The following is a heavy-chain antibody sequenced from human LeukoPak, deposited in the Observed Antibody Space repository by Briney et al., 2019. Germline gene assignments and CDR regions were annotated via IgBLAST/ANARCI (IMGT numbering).Heavy chain of an antibody. Sequence: ASAKVSCKASGYTFTSYDINWVRQATVQGLEWMGWMNPNSGNTGYAQKFQGRVTITRSTSISTAYMELSSLRSEDTAVYYCARGYGSGRFDYYYMDVWGKGTTVTISS. J-gene: IGHJ6*03. CDR3: ARGYGSGRFDYYYMDV. CDR2: MNPNSGNT. CDR1: GYTFTSYD. D-gene: IGHD3-10*01. V-gene: IGHV1-8*03.